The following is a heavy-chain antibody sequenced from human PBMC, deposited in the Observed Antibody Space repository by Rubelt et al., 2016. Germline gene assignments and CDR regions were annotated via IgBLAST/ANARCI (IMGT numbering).Heavy chain of an antibody. CDR1: GGSFSGYY. J-gene: IGHJ4*02. CDR2: INHSGST. V-gene: IGHV4-34*01. D-gene: IGHD4-23*01. CDR3: ARGPSYGRNSGSGY. Sequence: QVQLQQWGAGLLKPSETLSLTCAVYGGSFSGYYWSWIRQPPGKGLEWIGEINHSGSTNYNPSLKSRVTISVDTSKNQCSLKLSSVTAADTAVYYCARGPSYGRNSGSGYWGQGTLVTVSS.